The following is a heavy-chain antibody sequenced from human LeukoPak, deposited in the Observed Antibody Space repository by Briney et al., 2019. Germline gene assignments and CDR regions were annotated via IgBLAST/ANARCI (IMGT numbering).Heavy chain of an antibody. CDR2: INHSGST. CDR1: GGSFSGYY. D-gene: IGHD2-21*02. CDR3: ARGRRHCGGDCYPDY. Sequence: SETLSLTCAVYGGSFSGYYWSWIRQPPGKGLEWIGEINHSGSTNYNPSLKSRVTISVDTSKNQFSLKLSSVTAADTAVYYCARGRRHCGGDCYPDYWGQGTLVTVSS. V-gene: IGHV4-34*01. J-gene: IGHJ4*02.